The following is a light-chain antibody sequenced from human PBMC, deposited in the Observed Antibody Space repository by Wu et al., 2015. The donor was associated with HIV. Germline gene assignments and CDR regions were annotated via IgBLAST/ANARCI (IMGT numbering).Light chain of an antibody. CDR3: QQRSNWPRT. Sequence: EIVLTQSPATLSLSPGERATLSCRASQSVSSYLAWYQQKPGQAPRLLIFDASSGATGIPARFSGSGSGTDFTLTISSLEPEDFAVYYCQQRSNWPRTFGQGTKVEIK. J-gene: IGKJ1*01. CDR2: DAS. CDR1: QSVSSY. V-gene: IGKV3-11*01.